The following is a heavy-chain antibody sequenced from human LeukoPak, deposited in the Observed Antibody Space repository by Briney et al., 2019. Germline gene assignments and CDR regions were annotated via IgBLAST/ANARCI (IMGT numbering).Heavy chain of an antibody. D-gene: IGHD4-17*01. J-gene: IGHJ4*02. CDR1: GGTFSSYA. V-gene: IGHV1-69*13. CDR2: IIPIFGTV. CDR3: ARVAGSTVTPPTNFDY. Sequence: SVKVSCKASGGTFSSYAISWVRQAPGQGLEWMGGIIPIFGTVNYAQKFQGRVTITADESTSTAYMELSSLRSEDTAVYYCARVAGSTVTPPTNFDYWGQGTLVTVSS.